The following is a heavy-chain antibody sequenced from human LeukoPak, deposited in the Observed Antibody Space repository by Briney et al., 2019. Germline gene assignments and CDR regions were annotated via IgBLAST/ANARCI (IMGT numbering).Heavy chain of an antibody. Sequence: PSETLSLTCAVAGYPISGGYYWGWIRQPPGKGLEWIGSIYHSGSTYYNPSLTSRVTISVDTSKNQFSLKLSSVTAADTAVYYCARVELWYFDYWGQGTLVTVSS. D-gene: IGHD5-18*01. CDR2: IYHSGST. CDR1: GYPISGGYY. V-gene: IGHV4-38-2*01. J-gene: IGHJ4*02. CDR3: ARVELWYFDY.